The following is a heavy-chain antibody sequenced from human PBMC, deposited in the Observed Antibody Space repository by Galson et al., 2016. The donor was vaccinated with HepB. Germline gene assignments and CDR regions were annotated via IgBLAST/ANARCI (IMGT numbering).Heavy chain of an antibody. J-gene: IGHJ4*02. Sequence: SLRLSCAASGFRFSSHAMHWVRQAPGKGLEWVAVISYDGRNQANADSVKGRFTLSRDNSKNTVYLQMNSLRAEDTAAYYCAGVGYDSSGCFDYWGQGTLVTVSS. D-gene: IGHD3-22*01. CDR1: GFRFSSHA. V-gene: IGHV3-30*04. CDR3: AGVGYDSSGCFDY. CDR2: ISYDGRNQ.